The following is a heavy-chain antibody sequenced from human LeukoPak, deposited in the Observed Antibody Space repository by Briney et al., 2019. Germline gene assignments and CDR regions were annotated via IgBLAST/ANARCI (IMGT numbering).Heavy chain of an antibody. J-gene: IGHJ3*02. Sequence: SQTLSLTCTVSGGSISSGTYFWSWVRQPGGKGLEWIVRIYSSGSANYNPSLKSRVSISVDTSKNQFSLQLTSVTAADTAVYYCARGGIVVVVAAPGAFDIWGQGTMVTVSS. D-gene: IGHD2-15*01. CDR1: GGSISSGTYF. CDR2: IYSSGSA. CDR3: ARGGIVVVVAAPGAFDI. V-gene: IGHV4-61*02.